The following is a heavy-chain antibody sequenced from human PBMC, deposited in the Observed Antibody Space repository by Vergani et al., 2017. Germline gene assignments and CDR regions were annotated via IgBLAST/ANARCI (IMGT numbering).Heavy chain of an antibody. CDR3: AKNSRGSTKYYYYYGMDV. D-gene: IGHD2-2*01. CDR2: IRPKTDGETT. V-gene: IGHV3-15*01. J-gene: IGHJ6*02. CDR1: GFTFSSAW. Sequence: EVQPVESGGGLVKPGGSLRLSCTTSGFTFSSAWMSWVRQAPGKGLEWVARIRPKTDGETTDYAAPVKGRFTISRDDSKNTLYLQMNSLRAEDTAVYYCAKNSRGSTKYYYYYGMDVWGQGTTVTVSS.